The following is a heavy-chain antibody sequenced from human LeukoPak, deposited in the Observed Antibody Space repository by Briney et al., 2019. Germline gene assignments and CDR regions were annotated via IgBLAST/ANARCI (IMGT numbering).Heavy chain of an antibody. J-gene: IGHJ4*02. V-gene: IGHV3-7*01. CDR2: IRQDGTEK. CDR1: GFTFSSYW. D-gene: IGHD2-8*01. Sequence: GGSLRLSCAASGFTFSSYWMSWVRQAPGKGLEWVASIRQDGTEKNYVDSVKGRFTISRDNAKNSLYLQMNSLRAEDTAVYYCARDAIVLMVYAIFDYWGQGTLVTVSS. CDR3: ARDAIVLMVYAIFDY.